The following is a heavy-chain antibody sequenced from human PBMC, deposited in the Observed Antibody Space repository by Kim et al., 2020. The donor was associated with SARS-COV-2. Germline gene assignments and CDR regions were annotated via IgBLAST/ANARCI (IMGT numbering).Heavy chain of an antibody. CDR3: AREETIFGVVTQSFDY. D-gene: IGHD3-3*01. V-gene: IGHV6-1*01. Sequence: YAVSVKSRITINPDTSKNQFSLQLNSVTPEDTAVYYCAREETIFGVVTQSFDYWGQGTLVTVSS. J-gene: IGHJ4*02.